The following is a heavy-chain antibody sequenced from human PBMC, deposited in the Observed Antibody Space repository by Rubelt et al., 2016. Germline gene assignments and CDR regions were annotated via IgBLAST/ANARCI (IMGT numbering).Heavy chain of an antibody. D-gene: IGHD6-25*01. J-gene: IGHJ4*02. V-gene: IGHV3-23*01. Sequence: QATGEGLEWVSFIGGSGGSTDYADSVKGRFTISRDNSKNTLYLQMNSLRAEDTAVYYCAKDSHKAAYFDYWAREPWSPSPQ. CDR2: IGGSGGST. CDR3: AKDSHKAAYFDY.